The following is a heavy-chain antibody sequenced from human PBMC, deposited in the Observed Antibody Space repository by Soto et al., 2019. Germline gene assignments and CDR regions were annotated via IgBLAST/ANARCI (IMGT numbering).Heavy chain of an antibody. V-gene: IGHV4-59*01. CDR2: IYYSGST. CDR3: ASQRPRGYSYGNYYYYMDV. J-gene: IGHJ6*03. CDR1: GGSISSYY. D-gene: IGHD5-18*01. Sequence: SETLSLTCTVSGGSISSYYWSWIRQPPWKGLEWIGYIYYSGSTNYNPSLKSRVTISVDTSKNQFSLKLSSVTAADTAVYYCASQRPRGYSYGNYYYYMDVWGKGTTVTVS.